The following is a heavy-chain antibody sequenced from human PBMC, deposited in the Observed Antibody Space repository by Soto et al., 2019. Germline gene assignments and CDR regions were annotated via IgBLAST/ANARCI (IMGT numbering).Heavy chain of an antibody. CDR2: ISAYNGNT. D-gene: IGHD4-17*01. Sequence: QVQLVQSGAEVKKPGASVKVSCKASGYTFTSYGISWVRQAPGQGLEWMGWISAYNGNTNYAQKLQGRVTMTTDTFTRTAYMEMRSLRSDDTAGYYCARETLHYGDYPIDFWGQGTLVTVSS. CDR1: GYTFTSYG. J-gene: IGHJ4*02. CDR3: ARETLHYGDYPIDF. V-gene: IGHV1-18*01.